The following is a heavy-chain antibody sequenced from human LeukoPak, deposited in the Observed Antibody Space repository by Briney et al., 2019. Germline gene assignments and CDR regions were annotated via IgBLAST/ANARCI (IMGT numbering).Heavy chain of an antibody. J-gene: IGHJ3*02. V-gene: IGHV1-18*01. CDR2: ISAYNGNT. CDR3: ARDSSGWYGLSDAFDI. D-gene: IGHD6-19*01. CDR1: GYTFTSYG. Sequence: ASVKVSCKASGYTFTSYGISWVRQAPGQGLEWMGWISAYNGNTNYVQKLQGRVTMTTDTSTSTAYMELRNLRSDDTAVYYCARDSSGWYGLSDAFDIWGQGTMVTVSS.